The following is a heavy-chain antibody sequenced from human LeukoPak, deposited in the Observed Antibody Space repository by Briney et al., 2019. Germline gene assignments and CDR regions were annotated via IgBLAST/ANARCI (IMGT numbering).Heavy chain of an antibody. CDR3: AKVSRVVMAGYFDY. D-gene: IGHD3-3*01. V-gene: IGHV3-23*01. CDR1: GFTFSSYA. J-gene: IGHJ4*02. CDR2: ISGSGGST. Sequence: GGSLRLSCAASGFTFSSYAMRWVRQAPGKGLEWVSAISGSGGSTYYADSVKGRFTISRDNSKNTLYLQMNSLRAEDTAVYYCAKVSRVVMAGYFDYWGQGTLVTVSS.